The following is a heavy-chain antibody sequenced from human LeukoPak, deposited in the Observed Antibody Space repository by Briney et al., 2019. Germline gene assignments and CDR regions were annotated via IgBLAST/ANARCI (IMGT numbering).Heavy chain of an antibody. V-gene: IGHV3-21*06. D-gene: IGHD4-17*01. CDR1: GFTFSDYS. Sequence: PGGSLRLSCAASGFTFSDYSMNWVRQAPGKGLEWVSSISSRSTYRYYEDSVKGRFTISRDNAKNSLCLQMNSLRAEDTAVYYCARDMTTATTCYLQHWGQGTLVTVSS. J-gene: IGHJ1*01. CDR2: ISSRSTYR. CDR3: ARDMTTATTCYLQH.